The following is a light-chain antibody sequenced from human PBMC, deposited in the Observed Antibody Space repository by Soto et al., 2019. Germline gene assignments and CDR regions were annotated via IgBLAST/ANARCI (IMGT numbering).Light chain of an antibody. V-gene: IGLV2-18*02. CDR3: SSYTSSSTYV. Sequence: QSALTQPPSVSGSPGQSVTISCTGTSSDVGNYNRVSWYQQPPVTAPKVIIYEVSNRPSGVPDRFSGSQSGNTASLTISGLQAEDEADYYCSSYTSSSTYVFGTGTKLTVL. J-gene: IGLJ1*01. CDR2: EVS. CDR1: SSDVGNYNR.